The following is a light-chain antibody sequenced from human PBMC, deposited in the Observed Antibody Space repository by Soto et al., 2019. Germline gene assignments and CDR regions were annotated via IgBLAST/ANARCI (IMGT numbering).Light chain of an antibody. J-gene: IGKJ5*01. CDR2: DAS. CDR3: QQYNSYSIT. CDR1: QSISSW. Sequence: DIQMTQSPSTLSASVGDRVTITCRASQSISSWLAWYQQKPGKAPKLLIYDASSLESGVPSRFSGSGSGTEFTLTISSLPPDDFATYYCQQYNSYSITFGQGTRLEIK. V-gene: IGKV1-5*01.